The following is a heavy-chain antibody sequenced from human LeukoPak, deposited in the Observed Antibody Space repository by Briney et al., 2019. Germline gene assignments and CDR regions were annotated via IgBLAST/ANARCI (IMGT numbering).Heavy chain of an antibody. D-gene: IGHD1-7*01. CDR2: INPDSGVS. Sequence: ASVKVSCKASEDIFSGHYIHWTRQAPGQGLEWMGWINPDSGVSKYAQQFQGRVTLTRDTSIRTLYMDLSSLTSDDTAVYYCARKGIWNYVFAYWGQGTLVTISS. J-gene: IGHJ4*02. CDR3: ARKGIWNYVFAY. CDR1: EDIFSGHY. V-gene: IGHV1-2*02.